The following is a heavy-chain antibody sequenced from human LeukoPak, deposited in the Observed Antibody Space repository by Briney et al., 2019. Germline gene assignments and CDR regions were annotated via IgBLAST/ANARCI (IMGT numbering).Heavy chain of an antibody. Sequence: GGSLRLSCAASGFTFSSYAMHWVRQAPGKGLEWVAVISYDGSNKYYADSVKGRFTISRDNSKNTLYLQMNSLRAEDTAVYYCARDRGCSSTSCLYYYYYYYMDVWGKGTTVTVSS. CDR3: ARDRGCSSTSCLYYYYYYYMDV. V-gene: IGHV3-30-3*01. CDR2: ISYDGSNK. J-gene: IGHJ6*03. CDR1: GFTFSSYA. D-gene: IGHD2-2*01.